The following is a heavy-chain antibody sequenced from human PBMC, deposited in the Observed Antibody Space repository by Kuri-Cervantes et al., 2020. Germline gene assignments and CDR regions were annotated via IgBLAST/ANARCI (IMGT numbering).Heavy chain of an antibody. CDR2: VRFDGGIA. V-gene: IGHV3-30*02. D-gene: IGHD2/OR15-2a*01. CDR3: AREYSHDNYYMGV. Sequence: GESLKISCAASGFAARVHGIHWVRQPPGKGLEWVAFVRFDGGIAYYRDSVEGRFIVSRDNPRNMIYFQLNSLRPEDTAVYYCAREYSHDNYYMGVWGKGTTVTVSS. J-gene: IGHJ6*03. CDR1: GFAARVHG.